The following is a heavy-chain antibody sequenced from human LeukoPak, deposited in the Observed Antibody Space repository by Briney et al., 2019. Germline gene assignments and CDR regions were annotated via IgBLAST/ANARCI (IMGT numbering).Heavy chain of an antibody. Sequence: ASVKVSCKASGYTFTSYGISWVRQAPGQGLEWMGWISAYNGNTNYVQKLQGRVTMTTDTSTSTAYMELRSLRSDDTAVYYCARSPGRYGGNSAKVYWGQGTLVTVSS. D-gene: IGHD4-23*01. CDR1: GYTFTSYG. V-gene: IGHV1-18*01. CDR3: ARSPGRYGGNSAKVY. J-gene: IGHJ4*02. CDR2: ISAYNGNT.